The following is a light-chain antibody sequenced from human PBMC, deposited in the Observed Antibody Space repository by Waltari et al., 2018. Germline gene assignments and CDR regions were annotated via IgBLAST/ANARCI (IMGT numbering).Light chain of an antibody. V-gene: IGLV2-14*01. Sequence: QSALTQPASVSGSPGQSSTISCTGNSSDVGGYNYVSWYQQHPGKAPKLMIYEVSNRPSGVSNRFSGSKSGNTASLTISGLQAEDEADYYCSSYTSSRGYVVFGGGTKLTVL. CDR3: SSYTSSRGYVV. CDR2: EVS. J-gene: IGLJ2*01. CDR1: SSDVGGYNY.